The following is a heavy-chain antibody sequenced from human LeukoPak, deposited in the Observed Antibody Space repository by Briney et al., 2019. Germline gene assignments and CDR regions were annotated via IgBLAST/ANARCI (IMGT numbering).Heavy chain of an antibody. D-gene: IGHD1-26*01. CDR3: ARDMEPGVFDY. V-gene: IGHV1-8*03. CDR1: GYTFTRND. Sequence: ASVKVSCKASGYTFTRNDINWVRQATGQGLEWMGWMNPNRDHAGYAQKFQGRVTITRNTSISTAYMELSSLRAEDTAVYYCARDMEPGVFDYWGQGTLVTVSS. CDR2: MNPNRDHA. J-gene: IGHJ4*02.